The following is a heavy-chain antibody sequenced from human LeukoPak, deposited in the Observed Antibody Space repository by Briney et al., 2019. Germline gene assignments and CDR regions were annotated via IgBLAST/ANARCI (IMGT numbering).Heavy chain of an antibody. V-gene: IGHV1-18*01. D-gene: IGHD5-18*01. Sequence: ASVKVSCTASGYSFTIYGITWVRQAPGQGLEWMGWISTYDGNANYAQKLQGRVTMTTDTSTITAYMELRSLRSDDTAVYYCARAPSGFTYGPGDHWGQGTLVTVSS. CDR1: GYSFTIYG. CDR2: ISTYDGNA. CDR3: ARAPSGFTYGPGDH. J-gene: IGHJ4*02.